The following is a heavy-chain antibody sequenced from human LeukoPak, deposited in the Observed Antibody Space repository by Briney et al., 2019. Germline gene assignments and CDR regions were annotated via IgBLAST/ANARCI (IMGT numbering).Heavy chain of an antibody. D-gene: IGHD5-18*01. V-gene: IGHV4-39*01. CDR2: IYYSGST. CDR3: ARSSVGGYSYGYVDY. CDR1: GGSISSSSYY. Sequence: SETLSLTCTVSGGSISSSSYYWGWIRQPPGKGLEWIGSIYYSGSTYYNPSLKSRVTISVDTSKNQFSLKLSSVTAADTAVYYCARSSVGGYSYGYVDYWGQGTLVTVSS. J-gene: IGHJ4*02.